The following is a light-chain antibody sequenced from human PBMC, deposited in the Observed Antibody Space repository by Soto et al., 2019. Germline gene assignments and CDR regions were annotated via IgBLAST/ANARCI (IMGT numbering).Light chain of an antibody. CDR1: SSDVGGYDY. J-gene: IGLJ1*01. V-gene: IGLV2-11*01. CDR2: DVS. Sequence: QSALTQPRSVSGSPGQSVTISCTGTSSDVGGYDYVSWYQHHPGKAPKLMISDVSKRPSGVPDRFSGSKSGNTASLTISGLQAEDEAEYYCCSYAGSYTYVFGTGTKVTVL. CDR3: CSYAGSYTYV.